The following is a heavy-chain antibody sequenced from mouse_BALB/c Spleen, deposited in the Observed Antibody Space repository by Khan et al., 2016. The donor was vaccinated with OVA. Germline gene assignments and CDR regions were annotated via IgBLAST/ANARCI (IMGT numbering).Heavy chain of an antibody. Sequence: EVQLQESGPGLVKPSQSLSLTCTVTGYSITSGYGWNWIRQFPENKLEWMGYISYSGSTNYNPSLKSRISITRDTAKNQFFLQLNSVTTEDTATYYCARTARIKYWGQGTTLTVSS. V-gene: IGHV3-2*02. CDR1: GYSITSGYG. D-gene: IGHD1-2*01. J-gene: IGHJ2*01. CDR2: ISYSGST. CDR3: ARTARIKY.